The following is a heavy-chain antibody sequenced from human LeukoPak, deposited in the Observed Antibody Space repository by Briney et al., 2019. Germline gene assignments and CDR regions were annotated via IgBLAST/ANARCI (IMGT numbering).Heavy chain of an antibody. CDR3: ARDSSSGWYHDF. Sequence: GGSLRLSCGASGFTVSSSYMSWVRQAPGKGLEWVSVIYTRGNTYYADSVKGRFTISRDSSKNTLYLQMNSLTADDTAVYYCARDSSSGWYHDFWGQGTLVTVSS. D-gene: IGHD6-19*01. V-gene: IGHV3-53*01. CDR1: GFTVSSSY. J-gene: IGHJ4*02. CDR2: IYTRGNT.